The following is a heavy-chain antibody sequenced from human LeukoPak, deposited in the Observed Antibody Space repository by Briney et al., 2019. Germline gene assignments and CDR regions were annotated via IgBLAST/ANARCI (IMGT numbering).Heavy chain of an antibody. Sequence: GGSLRLSCAASGFSLSTYWMSWVRQAPGKGLEWVANIKQDESEKDYVDSVKGRFTISRDNAKNSLYLQMSSLRAEDTAVYYCATYSGAHHKTFDDWGQGTLVTVSS. CDR3: ATYSGAHHKTFDD. V-gene: IGHV3-7*03. D-gene: IGHD1-26*01. J-gene: IGHJ4*02. CDR1: GFSLSTYW. CDR2: IKQDESEK.